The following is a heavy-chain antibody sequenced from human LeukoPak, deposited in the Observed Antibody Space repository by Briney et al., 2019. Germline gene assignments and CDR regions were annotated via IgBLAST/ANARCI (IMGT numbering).Heavy chain of an antibody. Sequence: GASVKVSCKASGYTFTSYGISWVRQAPGRGLEWMGWISAYNGNTNYAQKLQGRVTMTTDTSTRTAYMELRSLRSDDTAVYYCARALYCSSTSCYTVHWYFDLWGRGTLVTVSS. D-gene: IGHD2-2*02. CDR1: GYTFTSYG. J-gene: IGHJ2*01. CDR2: ISAYNGNT. V-gene: IGHV1-18*01. CDR3: ARALYCSSTSCYTVHWYFDL.